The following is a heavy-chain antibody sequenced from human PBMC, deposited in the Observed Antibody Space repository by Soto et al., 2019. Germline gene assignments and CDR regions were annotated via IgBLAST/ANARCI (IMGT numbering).Heavy chain of an antibody. CDR2: ISAYNGNT. J-gene: IGHJ6*02. CDR1: GYTFTSYG. Sequence: ASVKVSCKASGYTFTSYGISWVRQAPGQGLEWMGWISAYNGNTNYARKLQGRVTMTTDTSTSTAYMELRSLRSDDTAVYYCARVVVVPAARLHTIYGMDVWGQGTTVTVSS. CDR3: ARVVVVPAARLHTIYGMDV. D-gene: IGHD2-2*01. V-gene: IGHV1-18*01.